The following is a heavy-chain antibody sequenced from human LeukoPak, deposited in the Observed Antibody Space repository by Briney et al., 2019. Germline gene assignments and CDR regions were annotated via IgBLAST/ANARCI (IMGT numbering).Heavy chain of an antibody. J-gene: IGHJ6*03. V-gene: IGHV4-4*09. CDR3: SVTSPFYYYYYMDV. D-gene: IGHD4-17*01. CDR1: GGSISSYY. CDR2: IYTSGST. Sequence: SETLSLTCTVSGGSISSYYWSWIRQPPGKGLEWIGYIYTSGSTNYNPSLKSRVTISVDTSKNQFSLKLSSVTAADTAVYYCSVTSPFYYYYYMDVWGKGTTVTVSS.